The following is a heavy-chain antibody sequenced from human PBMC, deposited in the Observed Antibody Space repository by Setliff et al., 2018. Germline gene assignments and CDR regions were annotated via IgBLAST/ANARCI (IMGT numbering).Heavy chain of an antibody. CDR3: AKAGSGWYGLGDY. CDR1: GFTFSSYG. V-gene: IGHV3-33*06. CDR2: IWYDGSNK. Sequence: SLKISCAASGFTFSSYGMHWVRQAPGKGLEWVAVIWYDGSNKYYADSVKGRFTISRDNSKNTLYLQKNSLRAEDTAVYYCAKAGSGWYGLGDYWGQGTLVTVSS. J-gene: IGHJ4*02. D-gene: IGHD6-19*01.